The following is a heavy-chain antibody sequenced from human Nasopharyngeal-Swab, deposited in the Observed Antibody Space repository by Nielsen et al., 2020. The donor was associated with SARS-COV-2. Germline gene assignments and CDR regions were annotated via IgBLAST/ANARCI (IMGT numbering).Heavy chain of an antibody. CDR1: GFSFSDYY. CDR2: IHSVSSFT. D-gene: IGHD1-14*01. J-gene: IGHJ4*02. V-gene: IGHV3-11*06. CDR3: ARGRYNPY. Sequence: GESLKTSCAASGFSFSDYYMSWIRQAPGKGLEWVSYIHSVSSFTDYADSVKGRFTISRDNAKNTLYLQMNTLRAEDTAVYYCARGRYNPYWGQGTLVTVSS.